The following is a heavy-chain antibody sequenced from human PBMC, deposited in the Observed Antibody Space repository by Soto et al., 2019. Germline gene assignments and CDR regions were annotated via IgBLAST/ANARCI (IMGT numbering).Heavy chain of an antibody. Sequence: VQLVESGGGLVQPGRSLRLSCTASAFTFGDFAMHWVRQVPGKGLEWVSGINWNGNYIGYADSVKGRFTVSRDNAKNSLYLQMNSLRPEDTALYFCASAPTGGTGPGYFDWWGRGTLVTVSS. CDR3: ASAPTGGTGPGYFDW. D-gene: IGHD2-15*01. J-gene: IGHJ4*02. CDR2: INWNGNYI. V-gene: IGHV3-9*01. CDR1: AFTFGDFA.